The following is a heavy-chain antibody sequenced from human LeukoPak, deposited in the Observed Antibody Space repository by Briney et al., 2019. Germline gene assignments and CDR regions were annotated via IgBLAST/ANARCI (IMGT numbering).Heavy chain of an antibody. D-gene: IGHD3-10*01. CDR2: INHSGST. Sequence: SETLSLTCAVYGGSFSGYYWSWIRQPPGKGLEWIGEINHSGSTNYNPSLKSRVTISVDTSKNQFSLKLSSVTAADTAVYYCARGRYYYDSGSSDYWGQGTLVTVSS. CDR3: ARGRYYYDSGSSDY. J-gene: IGHJ4*02. CDR1: GGSFSGYY. V-gene: IGHV4-34*01.